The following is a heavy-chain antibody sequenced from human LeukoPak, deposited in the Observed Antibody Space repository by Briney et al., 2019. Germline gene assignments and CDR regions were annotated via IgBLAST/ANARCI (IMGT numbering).Heavy chain of an antibody. CDR1: GYTFTSYG. D-gene: IGHD6-19*01. CDR3: ARGLGIAVALEIFDY. CDR2: ISAYNGNT. J-gene: IGHJ4*02. Sequence: GASVKVSCKASGYTFTSYGISWVQQAPGQGLEWMGWISAYNGNTNYAQKLQGRVTMTTDTSTSTAYMELRSLRSDDTAVYYCARGLGIAVALEIFDYWGQGTLVTVSS. V-gene: IGHV1-18*01.